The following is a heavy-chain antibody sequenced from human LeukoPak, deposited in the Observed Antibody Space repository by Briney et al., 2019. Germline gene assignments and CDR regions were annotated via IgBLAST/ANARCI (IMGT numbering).Heavy chain of an antibody. CDR3: ARDPGITVTTETY. CDR2: ISYDGSNK. CDR1: GFTFSSYA. V-gene: IGHV3-30-3*01. J-gene: IGHJ4*02. D-gene: IGHD4-17*01. Sequence: GGSLRLSCAASGFTFSSYAMHWVRQAPGKGLEWVAVISYDGSNKYYADSVKGRFTISRDNSKNTLYLQMNSLRAEDMAVYYCARDPGITVTTETYWGQGTLVTVSS.